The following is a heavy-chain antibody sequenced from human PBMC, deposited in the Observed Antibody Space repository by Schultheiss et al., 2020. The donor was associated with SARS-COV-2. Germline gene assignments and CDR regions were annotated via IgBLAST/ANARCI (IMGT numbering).Heavy chain of an antibody. CDR2: INHSGST. D-gene: IGHD3-10*01. CDR3: AGYYYGSGSYYKGGSFDP. J-gene: IGHJ5*02. CDR1: GGSFSGYY. Sequence: SETLSLTCAVYGGSFSGYYWSWIRQPPGKGLEWIGEINHSGSTNYNPSLKSRVTISVDTSKNQFSLKLSSVTAADTAVYYCAGYYYGSGSYYKGGSFDPWGQGTLVTVSS. V-gene: IGHV4-34*01.